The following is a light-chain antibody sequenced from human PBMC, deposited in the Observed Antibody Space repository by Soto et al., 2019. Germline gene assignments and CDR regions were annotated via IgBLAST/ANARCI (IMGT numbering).Light chain of an antibody. J-gene: IGKJ3*01. V-gene: IGKV1-5*01. CDR2: DAS. Sequence: DIQMTQSHSTLSASVGDRVTITCRASQSISDWLAWYQQKPGKAPKLLIYDASSLESGVPSRFSGSGSGTEFTLTISSLQPDDFATYHCQQYNSYSFTFGPGTKVDI. CDR3: QQYNSYSFT. CDR1: QSISDW.